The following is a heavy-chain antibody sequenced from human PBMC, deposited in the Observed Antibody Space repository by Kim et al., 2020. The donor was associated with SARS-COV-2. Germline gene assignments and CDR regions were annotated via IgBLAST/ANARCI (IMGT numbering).Heavy chain of an antibody. Sequence: SETLSLTCTVSGGSISSGGYYWSWIRQHPGKGLEWIGYIYYSGSTYYNPSLKSRVTISVDTSKNQFSLKLSSVTAADTAVYYCARLILLWFGESRSNWFDPWGQGTLVTVSS. CDR1: GGSISSGGYY. V-gene: IGHV4-31*03. CDR3: ARLILLWFGESRSNWFDP. D-gene: IGHD3-10*01. CDR2: IYYSGST. J-gene: IGHJ5*02.